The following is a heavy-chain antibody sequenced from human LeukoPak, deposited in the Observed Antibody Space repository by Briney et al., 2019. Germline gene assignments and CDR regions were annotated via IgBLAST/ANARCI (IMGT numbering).Heavy chain of an antibody. V-gene: IGHV1-2*02. CDR1: GYTFTGYY. D-gene: IGHD3-3*01. Sequence: ASVKVSCKASGYTFTGYYMHWVRQAPGQGLEWMGWINPNSGGTNYAQKFQGRVTMTRDTSISTAYMELSRLRSDDAAVYYCARDPIFGVVKGWFDPWGQGTLVTVSS. J-gene: IGHJ5*02. CDR2: INPNSGGT. CDR3: ARDPIFGVVKGWFDP.